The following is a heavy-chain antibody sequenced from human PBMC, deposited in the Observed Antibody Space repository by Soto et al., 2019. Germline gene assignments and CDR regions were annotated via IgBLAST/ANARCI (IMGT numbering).Heavy chain of an antibody. CDR3: ARETYYDFWSGYSGPYYYYGMDV. V-gene: IGHV1-18*01. CDR2: ISAYNGNT. J-gene: IGHJ6*02. Sequence: QVQLVQSGAEVKKRGASVKVSCKASGYTFTSYGISWVRQAPGQGLEWMGWISAYNGNTNYAQKLQGRVTMTTDTSTSTAYMELRSLRSDDTAVYYCARETYYDFWSGYSGPYYYYGMDVWGQGTTVTVSS. CDR1: GYTFTSYG. D-gene: IGHD3-3*01.